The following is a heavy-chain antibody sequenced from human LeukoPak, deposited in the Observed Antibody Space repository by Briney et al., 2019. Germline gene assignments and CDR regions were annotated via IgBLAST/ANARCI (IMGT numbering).Heavy chain of an antibody. V-gene: IGHV4-39*07. CDR2: IHHRGNT. CDR1: GDSISGGNYH. J-gene: IGHJ4*02. Sequence: PSETLSLTCSVSGDSISGGNYHWAWIRQPPGKGLECVGSIHHRGNTYYNSSLESRVTISVDMARNQFSLLLRSVTAADTAVYYCTRVRQGSQSDFWGQGTLVTVSS. CDR3: TRVRQGSQSDF.